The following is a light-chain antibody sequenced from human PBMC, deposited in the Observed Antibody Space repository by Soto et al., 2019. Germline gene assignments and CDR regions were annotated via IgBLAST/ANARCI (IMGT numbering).Light chain of an antibody. V-gene: IGKV3-15*01. CDR3: QQYSAWPLT. J-gene: IGKJ4*02. CDR2: AAS. Sequence: EIVMTQSPATLSVSPGERVTLSCRASQSVRSDLAWYQQKPGQAPRLLIYAASTRGTGVPGRFGGSGSGTEFTLTISSLQSEDFAVYSCQQYSAWPLTFGGGTKVEIK. CDR1: QSVRSD.